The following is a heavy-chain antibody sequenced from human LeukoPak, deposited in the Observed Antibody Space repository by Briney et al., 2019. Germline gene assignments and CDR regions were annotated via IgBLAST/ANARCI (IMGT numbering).Heavy chain of an antibody. CDR2: IRSKANSYAT. CDR3: TRLSPDFWSGYTFDY. V-gene: IGHV3-73*01. Sequence: GGSLRLSCAASGFTFSGSAMHWVRQASGKGLEWVGRIRSKANSYATAYAASVKGRFTISRDDSKSTAYLQMNSLKTEDTAVYYCTRLSPDFWSGYTFDYWGQGTLVTVSS. CDR1: GFTFSGSA. D-gene: IGHD3-3*01. J-gene: IGHJ4*02.